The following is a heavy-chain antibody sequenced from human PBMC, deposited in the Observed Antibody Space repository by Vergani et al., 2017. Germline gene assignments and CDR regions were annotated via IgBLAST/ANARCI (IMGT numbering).Heavy chain of an antibody. CDR2: IWYDGSNK. D-gene: IGHD2-15*01. CDR3: ARDSGYCSGGSCSPGGY. J-gene: IGHJ4*02. CDR1: GFTFSSYG. V-gene: IGHV3-33*01. Sequence: QVQLVESGGGVVQPGRSLRLSCAASGFTFSSYGMHWARQAPGKGLEWVAVIWYDGSNKYYADSVKGRFTISRDNSKKTLYLQMNSLRAEDTAVYYCARDSGYCSGGSCSPGGYWGQGTLVTVSS.